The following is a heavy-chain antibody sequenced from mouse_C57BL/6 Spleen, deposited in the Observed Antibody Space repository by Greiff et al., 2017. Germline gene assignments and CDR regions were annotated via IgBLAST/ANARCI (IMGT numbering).Heavy chain of an antibody. J-gene: IGHJ2*01. V-gene: IGHV1-82*01. D-gene: IGHD1-1*01. CDR1: GYAFSSSW. CDR3: ARWGVVDLRFDY. Sequence: VQLQQSGPELVKPGASVKISCKASGYAFSSSWMNWVKQRPGKGLEWIGRIYPGDGDTNYNGKFKGKATLTADKSSSTAYMQLSSLTSEDSAVYFCARWGVVDLRFDYWGQGTTLTVSS. CDR2: IYPGDGDT.